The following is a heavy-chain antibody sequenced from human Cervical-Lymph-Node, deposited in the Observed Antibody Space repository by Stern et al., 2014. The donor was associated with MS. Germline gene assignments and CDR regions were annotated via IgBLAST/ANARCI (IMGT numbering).Heavy chain of an antibody. J-gene: IGHJ4*02. CDR3: ARSYYDSSGYPTDYFDY. Sequence: VQLVESGGGVVQPGRSLRLSCAASGFTFSSYGMHWVRQAPGQGMEWAAVICYDGSNKYYADSVKGRFTISRDNSKNTLYLQMNSLRAEDTAVYYCARSYYDSSGYPTDYFDYWGQGTLVTVSS. CDR1: GFTFSSYG. D-gene: IGHD3-22*01. CDR2: ICYDGSNK. V-gene: IGHV3-33*01.